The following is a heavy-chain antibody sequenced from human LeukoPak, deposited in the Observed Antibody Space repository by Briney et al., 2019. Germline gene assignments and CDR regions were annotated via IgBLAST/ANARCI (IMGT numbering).Heavy chain of an antibody. CDR1: GGSFSGYY. J-gene: IGHJ4*02. Sequence: SETLSLTCAVYGGSFSGYYWSWIRQPPGKGLEWIGEINHSGSTNYNPSLKSRVTISVDTSKNQFSLELSSVTAADTAVYYCASPWAIPATEKETFDYWGQGTLVTVSS. D-gene: IGHD2-2*02. V-gene: IGHV4-34*01. CDR3: ASPWAIPATEKETFDY. CDR2: INHSGST.